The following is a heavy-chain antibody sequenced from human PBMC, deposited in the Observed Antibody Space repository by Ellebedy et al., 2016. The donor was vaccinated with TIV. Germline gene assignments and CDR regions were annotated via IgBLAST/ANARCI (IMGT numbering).Heavy chain of an antibody. CDR3: ASTSGTFGEFDY. V-gene: IGHV1-3*01. CDR2: INAGNGNT. Sequence: ASVKVSXXASGYTFTSYAMHWVRQAPGQRLEWMGWINAGNGNTKYSQKFQGRVTITRDTSASTAYMELSSLRSEDTAVYYCASTSGTFGEFDYWGQGTLVTVSS. J-gene: IGHJ4*02. D-gene: IGHD3-16*01. CDR1: GYTFTSYA.